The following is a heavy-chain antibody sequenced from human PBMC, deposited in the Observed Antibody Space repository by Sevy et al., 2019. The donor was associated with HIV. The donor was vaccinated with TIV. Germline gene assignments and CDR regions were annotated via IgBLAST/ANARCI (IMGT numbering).Heavy chain of an antibody. CDR1: GFTFSKYS. Sequence: GGSLRLSCAASGFTFSKYSMSWVRQPPGKGLEWVSTLSFGCGEINYADSVKGRFTISRVNFKSSVYLQMNNLRPEDTAVYYCAREGCTKPHDYWGQGTLVTVSS. V-gene: IGHV3-23*01. CDR3: AREGCTKPHDY. CDR2: LSFGCGEI. J-gene: IGHJ4*02. D-gene: IGHD2-8*01.